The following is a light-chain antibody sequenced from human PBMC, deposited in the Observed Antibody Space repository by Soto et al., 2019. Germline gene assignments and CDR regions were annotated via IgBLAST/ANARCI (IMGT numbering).Light chain of an antibody. J-gene: IGKJ1*01. CDR2: DAS. V-gene: IGKV1-33*01. CDR1: QDISNY. Sequence: DIQMTQSPSSLSASLGDRVTITCQASQDISNYLNWYQQKPGKAPKLLIYDASNLETGVPSRFSGSGSGTDFTFTISSLQPEDIATYYCQKYNNYSETFGQGTKVDI. CDR3: QKYNNYSET.